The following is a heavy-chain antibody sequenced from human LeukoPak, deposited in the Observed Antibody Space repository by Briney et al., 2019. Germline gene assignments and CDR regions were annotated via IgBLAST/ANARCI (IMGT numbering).Heavy chain of an antibody. CDR2: ISGSGGST. Sequence: GSLRLSCAASGFTFSSYAMSWVRQAPGKGLEWVSTISGSGGSTYYADSVKGRFIISRDNSKNTLYLQMNGLRAEDTAVYYCAKGGSSSFPFDYWGQGTLVTVSS. D-gene: IGHD6-13*01. CDR3: AKGGSSSFPFDY. V-gene: IGHV3-23*01. CDR1: GFTFSSYA. J-gene: IGHJ4*02.